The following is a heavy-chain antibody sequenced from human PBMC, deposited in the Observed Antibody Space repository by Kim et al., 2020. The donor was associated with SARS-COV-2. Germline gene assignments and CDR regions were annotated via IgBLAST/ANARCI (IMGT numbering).Heavy chain of an antibody. CDR1: GHTFRDYY. CDR3: ARHGRRGWFDGRPWFDP. Sequence: ASVKVSCKASGHTFRDYYVHWMRQAPGQGLEWMGTSAPDGGSEIYAPKFQGRVTMTRDASTSTVYMQLNGLRSEDTAVYYCARHGRRGWFDGRPWFDPWGQGTLVTVSS. V-gene: IGHV1-46*01. J-gene: IGHJ5*02. D-gene: IGHD6-19*01. CDR2: SAPDGGSE.